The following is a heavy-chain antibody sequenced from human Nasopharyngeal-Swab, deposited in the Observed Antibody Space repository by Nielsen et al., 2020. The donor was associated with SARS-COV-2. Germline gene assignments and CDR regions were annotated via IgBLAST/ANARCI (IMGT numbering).Heavy chain of an antibody. J-gene: IGHJ6*02. CDR2: IWYDGSNK. CDR3: ARGIVVVPAAFYYYGMDV. D-gene: IGHD2-2*01. V-gene: IGHV3-33*01. Sequence: VRQAPGKRLEWVAVIWYDGSNKYYADSVKGRFTISRDNSKNKLYLQMNSLRAEDTAVYYCARGIVVVPAAFYYYGMDVWGQGTTVTVSS.